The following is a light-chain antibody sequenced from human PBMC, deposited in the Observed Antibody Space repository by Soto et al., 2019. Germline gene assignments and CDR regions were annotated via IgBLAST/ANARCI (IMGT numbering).Light chain of an antibody. CDR3: QQYSTWWT. J-gene: IGKJ1*01. Sequence: EIVMTQSPSTLSVSAGERATLSCRASQSVSSNLAWYQKKPGKAPRLLIYAASTSATGIPARFSGSGSGTEFTITVSRPQSEDVADYDCQQYSTWWTFGQGTRVEIK. CDR1: QSVSSN. V-gene: IGKV3-15*01. CDR2: AAS.